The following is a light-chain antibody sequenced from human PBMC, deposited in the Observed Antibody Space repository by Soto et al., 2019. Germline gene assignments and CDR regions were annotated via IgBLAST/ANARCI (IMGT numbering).Light chain of an antibody. CDR3: CSYAGSYTVV. J-gene: IGLJ2*01. V-gene: IGLV2-11*01. CDR1: SSDVGGYNY. CDR2: DVS. Sequence: QSALTQPRSVSGSPGQSVTISCTGTSSDVGGYNYVSWYQQHPGKPPKLVIYDVSKRPSGVPDRFSGSKSGNTASLTISGLQAEDEADYYCCSYAGSYTVVFGGGTQLTVL.